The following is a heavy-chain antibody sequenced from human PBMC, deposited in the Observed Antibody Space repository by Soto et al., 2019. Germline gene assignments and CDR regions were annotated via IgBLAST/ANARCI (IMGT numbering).Heavy chain of an antibody. V-gene: IGHV3-33*01. J-gene: IGHJ5*02. CDR1: GFTFSSYG. CDR2: IWYDGSNK. CDR3: ARGLGYCSGGSCYSGSNWFDP. Sequence: QVQLVESGGGVVQPGRSLRLSCAASGFTFSSYGMHWVRRAPGKGLEWVAVIWYDGSNKYYADSVKGRFTISRDNSKNTLYLQMNSLRAEDTAVYYCARGLGYCSGGSCYSGSNWFDPWGQGTLVTVSS. D-gene: IGHD2-15*01.